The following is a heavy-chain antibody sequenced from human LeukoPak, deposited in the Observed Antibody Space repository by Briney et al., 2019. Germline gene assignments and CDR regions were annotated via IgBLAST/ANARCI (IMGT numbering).Heavy chain of an antibody. J-gene: IGHJ4*02. CDR3: ARQYTSGSGYYFDY. CDR1: AYSISSGYY. D-gene: IGHD6-25*01. CDR2: IYHSGIT. V-gene: IGHV4-38-2*01. Sequence: SETLSLTCGVSAYSISSGYYWGWIRQPPGEGLEWIASIYHSGITYYNPSLKSRVSISVDTSKNHFSLKLSSVTASDSAVYYCARQYTSGSGYYFDYSGQGGLVSVSS.